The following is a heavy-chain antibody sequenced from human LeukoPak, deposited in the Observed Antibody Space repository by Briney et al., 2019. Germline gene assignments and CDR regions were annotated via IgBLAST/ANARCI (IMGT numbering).Heavy chain of an antibody. Sequence: SETLSLTCTVSGGSITSSSYYWSWIRQPPGKGLEWIGEINHSGSTNYNPSLKSRVTISVDTSKNQFSLKLSSVTAADTAVYYCARRSPLFILTGWYWFDPWGQGTLVTVSS. CDR2: INHSGST. J-gene: IGHJ5*02. V-gene: IGHV4-39*07. D-gene: IGHD3-9*01. CDR1: GGSITSSSYY. CDR3: ARRSPLFILTGWYWFDP.